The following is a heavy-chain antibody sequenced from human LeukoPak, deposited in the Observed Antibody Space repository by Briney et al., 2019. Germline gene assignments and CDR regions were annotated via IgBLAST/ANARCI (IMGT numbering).Heavy chain of an antibody. CDR3: AKKRGSGSYKEPVDY. V-gene: IGHV3-23*01. D-gene: IGHD3-10*01. CDR1: GFTFSSYA. CDR2: ISGSGGST. J-gene: IGHJ4*02. Sequence: GGSLRLSCAASGFTFSSYAMSWVRQAPGKGLEWVSAISGSGGSTYYADSVKGRFTISRDNSKNTLYLQMNSLRAEDTAVYYCAKKRGSGSYKEPVDYWGQGTLVTVSS.